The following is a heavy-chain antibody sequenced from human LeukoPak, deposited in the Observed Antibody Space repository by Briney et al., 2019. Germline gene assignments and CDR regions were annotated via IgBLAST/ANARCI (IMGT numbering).Heavy chain of an antibody. D-gene: IGHD3-22*01. J-gene: IGHJ4*02. CDR1: GGSISSGGYY. Sequence: PSETLSLTCTVSGGSISSGGYYWSWIRQHPGKGLEWIGYIYYSGSTNYNPSLKSRVTISVDTSKNQFSLKLSSVTAADTAVYYCARAGVDYYDSSGYYSQFDYWGQGTLVTVSS. CDR2: IYYSGST. CDR3: ARAGVDYYDSSGYYSQFDY. V-gene: IGHV4-61*08.